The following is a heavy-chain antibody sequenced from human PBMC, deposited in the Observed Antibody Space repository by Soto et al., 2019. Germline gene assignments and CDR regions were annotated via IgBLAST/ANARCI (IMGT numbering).Heavy chain of an antibody. V-gene: IGHV3-43*01. CDR3: AKDNSGYSSSWFDY. Sequence: GGSLRLSCAASGFTFDDYTMHWVRQAPGKGLEWVSLISWDGGSTYYADSVKGRFTISRDNSKNSLYLQMNSLRTEDTALYYCAKDNSGYSSSWFDYWGQGTLVTVSS. D-gene: IGHD6-13*01. CDR2: ISWDGGST. CDR1: GFTFDDYT. J-gene: IGHJ4*02.